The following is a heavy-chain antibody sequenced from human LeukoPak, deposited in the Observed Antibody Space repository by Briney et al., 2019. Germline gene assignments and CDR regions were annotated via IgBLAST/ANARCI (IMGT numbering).Heavy chain of an antibody. CDR1: GFTFSSYG. Sequence: QPGGSLRLSCAASGFTFSSYGMSWVRQAPGKGLEWVSAISGSGGSTYYADSVKGRFTISRDNSKNTLYLQMNSLRAEDTAVYYCAREMDYYDSRPIDYWGQGTLVTVSS. V-gene: IGHV3-23*01. CDR2: ISGSGGST. J-gene: IGHJ4*02. D-gene: IGHD3-22*01. CDR3: AREMDYYDSRPIDY.